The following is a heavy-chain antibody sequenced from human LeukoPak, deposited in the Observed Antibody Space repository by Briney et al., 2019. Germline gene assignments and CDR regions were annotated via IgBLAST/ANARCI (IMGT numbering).Heavy chain of an antibody. D-gene: IGHD4-11*01. J-gene: IGHJ4*02. Sequence: GGSLRLSCAASGFTFSSHAMSWVRQAPGMGLEWVATISRSGTNTYYVDSVKGRFTISRDSSKNTLHLQMDSLRAEDTAVYYCAKDWPVSGDHYSPFDYWGQGTLVTVSS. V-gene: IGHV3-23*01. CDR1: GFTFSSHA. CDR2: ISRSGTNT. CDR3: AKDWPVSGDHYSPFDY.